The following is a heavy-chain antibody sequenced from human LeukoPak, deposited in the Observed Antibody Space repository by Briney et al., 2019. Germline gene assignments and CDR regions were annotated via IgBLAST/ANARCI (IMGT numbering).Heavy chain of an antibody. Sequence: SETLSLTCTVSGGSINSYYWSWIRQPPGKGLEWIGEINHSGSTNYNASLKSRVTISVDTSKNQFSLKLSSVTAADTAVYYCAGGYCSGGSCYYYYYGMDVWGKGTTVTVSS. J-gene: IGHJ6*04. CDR3: AGGYCSGGSCYYYYYGMDV. CDR2: INHSGST. V-gene: IGHV4-34*01. CDR1: GGSINSYY. D-gene: IGHD2-15*01.